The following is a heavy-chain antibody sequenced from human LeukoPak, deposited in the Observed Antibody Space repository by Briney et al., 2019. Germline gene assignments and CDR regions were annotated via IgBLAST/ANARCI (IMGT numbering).Heavy chain of an antibody. CDR2: INWNGGST. D-gene: IGHD2-15*01. Sequence: GGSLRLSCAASGFTFDDYGMGWVRQAPGKGLEWVSGINWNGGSTGYADSVKGRFTISRDNAKNSLYLQMNSLRAEDTALYYCARVLRYCSGGSCYGDAFDIWGQGTMVTVSS. J-gene: IGHJ3*02. CDR1: GFTFDDYG. V-gene: IGHV3-20*04. CDR3: ARVLRYCSGGSCYGDAFDI.